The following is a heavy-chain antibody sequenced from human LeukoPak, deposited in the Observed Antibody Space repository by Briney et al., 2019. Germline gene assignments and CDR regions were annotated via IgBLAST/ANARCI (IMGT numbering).Heavy chain of an antibody. CDR1: GGTFSSYA. V-gene: IGHV1-69*10. CDR2: IIPILGTA. CDR3: AAVNITMVRGVIVGLDY. J-gene: IGHJ4*02. D-gene: IGHD3-10*01. Sequence: SVEVSCKASGGTFSSYAISWVRQAPGQGLEWMGGIIPILGTANYAQKFQGRVTITADKSTSTAYMELSSLRSEDTAVYYCAAVNITMVRGVIVGLDYWGQGTLVTVSS.